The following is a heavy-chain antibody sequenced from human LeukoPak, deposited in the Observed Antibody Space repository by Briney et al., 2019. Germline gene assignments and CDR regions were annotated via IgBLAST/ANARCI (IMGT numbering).Heavy chain of an antibody. J-gene: IGHJ4*02. CDR2: IYYSGCT. CDR3: ARGGSGSPCFDY. Sequence: SQTLSLTCTVSGGSISSGGYYWRWIRQHPGKGLEWIGYIYYSGCTYYHPSLKSRVTISVDTSKNQFSLKLSSVTAADTAVYYCARGGSGSPCFDYWGQGTLVTVSS. D-gene: IGHD3-10*01. V-gene: IGHV4-31*03. CDR1: GGSISSGGYY.